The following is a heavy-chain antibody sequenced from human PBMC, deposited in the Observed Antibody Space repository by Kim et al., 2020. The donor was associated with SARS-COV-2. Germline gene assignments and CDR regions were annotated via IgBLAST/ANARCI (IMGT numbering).Heavy chain of an antibody. V-gene: IGHV1-46*01. Sequence: ASVKVSCKASGYTFTSYYMHWVRQAPGQGLEWMGIINPSGGSTSYAQKFQGRVTMTRDTSTSTVYMELSSLRSEDTAVYYCARVGGRRWLQFSWFDPWGQGTLVTVSS. D-gene: IGHD5-12*01. CDR1: GYTFTSYY. J-gene: IGHJ5*02. CDR2: INPSGGST. CDR3: ARVGGRRWLQFSWFDP.